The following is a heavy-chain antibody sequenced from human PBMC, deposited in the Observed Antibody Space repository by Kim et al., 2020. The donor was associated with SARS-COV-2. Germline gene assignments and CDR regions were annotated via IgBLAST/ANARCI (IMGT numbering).Heavy chain of an antibody. V-gene: IGHV3-48*03. Sequence: GGSLRLSCAASGFTFSSYEMNWVRQAPGKGLEWVSYISSSGSTIYYADSVKGRFTISRDNAKNSLYLQMNSLRAEDTSVYYCARDRNIYTIFGVVIKGGPADYYYGMDVWGQGTTVTVSS. CDR2: ISSSGSTI. D-gene: IGHD3-3*01. CDR3: ARDRNIYTIFGVVIKGGPADYYYGMDV. J-gene: IGHJ6*02. CDR1: GFTFSSYE.